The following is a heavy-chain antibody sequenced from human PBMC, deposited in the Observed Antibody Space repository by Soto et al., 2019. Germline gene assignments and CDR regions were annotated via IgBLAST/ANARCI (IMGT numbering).Heavy chain of an antibody. Sequence: ASVEVSCKASGYTFTSCYRHWVRQAPGQGLEWMGIINPSGGSTSYAQKFQGRVTMTRDTSTSTVYMELSSLRSEDTAVYYCARDRGDIVLVPAAMFTDYYYYYGMDVWGQGTTVTVSS. CDR3: ARDRGDIVLVPAAMFTDYYYYYGMDV. V-gene: IGHV1-46*01. D-gene: IGHD2-2*01. CDR1: GYTFTSCY. J-gene: IGHJ6*02. CDR2: INPSGGST.